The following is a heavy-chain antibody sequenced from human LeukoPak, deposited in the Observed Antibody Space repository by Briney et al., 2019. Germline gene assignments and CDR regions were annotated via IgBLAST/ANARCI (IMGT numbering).Heavy chain of an antibody. V-gene: IGHV4-61*01. Sequence: SETLSLTCTVSGASVSSGSYYWSWIRQPPGKGLEWIGYIYYSGSTNSNPSLKSRVTISVDTSKNQFSLKLNSVTAADTAVYCCARETGDGTFWGQGTLVTVSS. CDR3: ARETGDGTF. CDR1: GASVSSGSYY. J-gene: IGHJ4*02. D-gene: IGHD7-27*01. CDR2: IYYSGST.